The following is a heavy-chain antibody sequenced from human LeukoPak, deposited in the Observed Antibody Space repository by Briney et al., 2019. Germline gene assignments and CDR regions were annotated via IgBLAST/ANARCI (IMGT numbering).Heavy chain of an antibody. CDR2: ISWNSGSI. V-gene: IGHV3-9*01. Sequence: GGSLRLSCAASGFTFDDYAMHWVRQAPGKGLEWVSGISWNSGSIGYADAVKGRFTISRDNAKNSLYLQMNSLRAEDTALYYCAKVIGYSGSPYYLDYWGQGTLVTVSS. CDR3: AKVIGYSGSPYYLDY. D-gene: IGHD1-26*01. CDR1: GFTFDDYA. J-gene: IGHJ4*02.